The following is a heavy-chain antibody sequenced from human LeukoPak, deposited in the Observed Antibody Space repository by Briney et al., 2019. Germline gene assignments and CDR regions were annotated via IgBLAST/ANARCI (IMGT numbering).Heavy chain of an antibody. CDR1: GGSISSYY. V-gene: IGHV4-59*01. Sequence: SETLSLTCTVSGGSISSYYWSWIRQPPGKGLEWTGYIYYSGSTNYNPSLKSRVTISVDTSKNQFSLKLSSVTAADTAVYYCARDGTGYSSRGWFDPWGQGTLVTVSS. J-gene: IGHJ5*02. CDR2: IYYSGST. CDR3: ARDGTGYSSRGWFDP. D-gene: IGHD6-13*01.